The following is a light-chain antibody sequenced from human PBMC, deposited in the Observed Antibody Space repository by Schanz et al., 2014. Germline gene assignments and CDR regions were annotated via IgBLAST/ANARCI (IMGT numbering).Light chain of an antibody. CDR2: SAS. CDR1: QSVDND. J-gene: IGKJ1*01. CDR3: QQYNNWPPWT. V-gene: IGKV3-15*01. Sequence: EIVLTQSPATLSVSPGERATLSCRASQSVDNDLDWYQQKPRQPPRLLIYSASVRASGIPARFSAIGSGTEFTLTITSLQSEDFAVYYCQQYNNWPPWTFGPGTMVEFK.